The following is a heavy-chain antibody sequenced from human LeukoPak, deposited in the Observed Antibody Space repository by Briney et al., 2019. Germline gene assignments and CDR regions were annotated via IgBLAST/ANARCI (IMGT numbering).Heavy chain of an antibody. CDR1: GLTFSSYA. J-gene: IGHJ4*02. CDR3: AKAASGSYLYYFDY. Sequence: GGSLRLSCAASGLTFSSYAMDWVRQAPGKGLEWVSTISYSGGSTYYVDSVKGRFTISRDNSENTLYLQLNSLRAEDTAVYYCAKAASGSYLYYFDYWGQGTLVTVSS. V-gene: IGHV3-23*01. CDR2: ISYSGGST. D-gene: IGHD1-26*01.